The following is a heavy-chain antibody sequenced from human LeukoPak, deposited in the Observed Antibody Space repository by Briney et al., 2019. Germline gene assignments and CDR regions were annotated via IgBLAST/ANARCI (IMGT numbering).Heavy chain of an antibody. CDR3: ARQSYGDYFDY. CDR2: IYYSGST. CDR1: GGSISSSSYY. V-gene: IGHV4-39*01. Sequence: SETLSLTCTVSGGSISSSSYYWGWIRQTPGKGLEWIGSIYYSGSTYYNPSLKSRVTISVDTSKNQFSLKLSSVTAADTAVYYCARQSYGDYFDYWGQGTLVTVSS. D-gene: IGHD4-17*01. J-gene: IGHJ4*02.